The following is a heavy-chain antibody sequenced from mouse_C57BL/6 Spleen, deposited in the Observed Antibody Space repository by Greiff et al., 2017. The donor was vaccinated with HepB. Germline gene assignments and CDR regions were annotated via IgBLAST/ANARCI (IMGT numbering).Heavy chain of an antibody. CDR2: IDPSDSYT. CDR1: GYTFTSYW. V-gene: IGHV1-50*01. Sequence: VQLQQSGAELVKPGASVKLSCKASGYTFTSYWMQWVKQRPGQGLEWIGEIDPSDSYTNYNQKFKGKATLTVDTSSSTAYMQLSSLTSEDSAVYYCALLPPFAYWGQGTLVTVSA. J-gene: IGHJ3*01. D-gene: IGHD2-10*01. CDR3: ALLPPFAY.